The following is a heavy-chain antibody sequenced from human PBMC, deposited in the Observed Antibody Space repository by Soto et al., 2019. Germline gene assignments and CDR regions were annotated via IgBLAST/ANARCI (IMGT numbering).Heavy chain of an antibody. J-gene: IGHJ6*02. V-gene: IGHV1-3*01. D-gene: IGHD1-1*01. CDR3: ARGKGMEENYYYYGLDI. CDR1: GGTFSSYA. CDR2: INGGTGQT. Sequence: ASVKVSCKASGGTFSSYAMHWVRQAPGQSLEWMGWINGGTGQTKHSQRFQGRVTITRDTSASTAYMELSSLRTEDTAVYYCARGKGMEENYYYYGLDIWGQGTTVTVSS.